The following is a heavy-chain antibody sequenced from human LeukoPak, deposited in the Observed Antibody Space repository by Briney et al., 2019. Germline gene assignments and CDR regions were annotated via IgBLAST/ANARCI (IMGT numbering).Heavy chain of an antibody. CDR2: IGSDGST. V-gene: IGHV3-23*01. D-gene: IGHD3-10*02. Sequence: RQASGKGLEWVSGIGSDGSTHHAEAVKGRFAISRDNSKSTLYLQMNSLRAEDTALYYCGKALHYYVAMDVWGQGTTVTVSS. J-gene: IGHJ6*02. CDR3: GKALHYYVAMDV.